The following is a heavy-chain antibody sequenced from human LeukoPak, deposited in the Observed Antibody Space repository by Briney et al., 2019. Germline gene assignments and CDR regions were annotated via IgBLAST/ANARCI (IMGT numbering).Heavy chain of an antibody. Sequence: SVKVSCKASGYTFTSYYMHWVRQAPGQGLEWMGIINPSGGSTSYAQKFQGRVTMTRDTSTSTVYMELSSLRSEDTAVYYCARDSHLDCSSTSCFSAYYFDYWGQGTLVTVPS. J-gene: IGHJ4*02. CDR2: INPSGGST. D-gene: IGHD2-2*01. CDR3: ARDSHLDCSSTSCFSAYYFDY. V-gene: IGHV1-46*01. CDR1: GYTFTSYY.